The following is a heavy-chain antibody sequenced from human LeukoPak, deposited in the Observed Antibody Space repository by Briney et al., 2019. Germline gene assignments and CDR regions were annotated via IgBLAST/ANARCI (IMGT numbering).Heavy chain of an antibody. Sequence: PGGSLRLSCAASGFTFSTYEMNWVRQAPGKGLDWVSYISRSGSTVSYADSVKGRFTISRDNAKNSLYLQMNSLRAEDTAVYYCARRKYCSGGSCPTNYYYYYMDVWGKGTTVTVSS. V-gene: IGHV3-48*03. CDR2: ISRSGSTV. CDR1: GFTFSTYE. CDR3: ARRKYCSGGSCPTNYYYYYMDV. J-gene: IGHJ6*03. D-gene: IGHD2-15*01.